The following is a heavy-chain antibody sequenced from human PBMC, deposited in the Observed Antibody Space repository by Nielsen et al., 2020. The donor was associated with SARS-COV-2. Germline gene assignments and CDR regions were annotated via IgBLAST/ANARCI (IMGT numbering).Heavy chain of an antibody. Sequence: GESLKISCAASGFTFSSYWMSWVRQAPGKGLEWVGFIRSKAYGGTTEYAASVKGRFTISRDDSKSIAYLQMNSLKTEDTAVYYCTREEATVTTHYYYYGMDVWGQGTTVTVSS. V-gene: IGHV3-49*04. CDR1: GFTFSSYW. J-gene: IGHJ6*02. CDR3: TREEATVTTHYYYYGMDV. CDR2: IRSKAYGGTT. D-gene: IGHD4-17*01.